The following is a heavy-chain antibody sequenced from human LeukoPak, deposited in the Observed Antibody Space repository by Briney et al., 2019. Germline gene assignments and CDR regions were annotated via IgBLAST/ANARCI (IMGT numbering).Heavy chain of an antibody. J-gene: IGHJ5*02. V-gene: IGHV4-59*11. CDR1: GDSINTHY. CDR3: ARDRRYYETNGSPLGWFDP. D-gene: IGHD3-22*01. CDR2: IYYSGST. Sequence: SETLSLTCTVSGDSINTHYWSWIRQPPGKGLEWIGYIYYSGSTNYNPSLKSRVSISVDTSKNRFSLQLTSVTAADTAVYCCARDRRYYETNGSPLGWFDPWGQGTLVTVSS.